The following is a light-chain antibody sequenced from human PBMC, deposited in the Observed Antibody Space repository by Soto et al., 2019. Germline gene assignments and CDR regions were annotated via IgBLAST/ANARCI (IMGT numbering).Light chain of an antibody. Sequence: DIEVTQSPSSLSASVGDSVTITCRASEVITNYYAYHQQQPEKAPKIVNYATSTLQGGVPSWFNGSVSGTDFTLTISSLQPDDSATFYCQQTYRTPLTFGGGTKV. CDR3: QQTYRTPLT. CDR1: EVITNY. CDR2: ATS. V-gene: IGKV1-39*01. J-gene: IGKJ4*01.